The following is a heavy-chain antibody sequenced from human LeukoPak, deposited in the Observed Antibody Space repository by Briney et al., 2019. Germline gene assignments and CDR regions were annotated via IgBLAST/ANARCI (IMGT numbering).Heavy chain of an antibody. D-gene: IGHD6-13*01. CDR3: ARSGGLYTSTWYFHH. Sequence: SETLSLTCTVSGGSTSSYYWSWIRQPPGKGLEWIGYIDYSGSTIYNPSLKSRVTISVNTSKNQFSLQLSSVTAADTAVYYCARSGGLYTSTWYFHHWGQGTLVTVSS. J-gene: IGHJ1*01. CDR2: IDYSGST. V-gene: IGHV4-59*01. CDR1: GGSTSSYY.